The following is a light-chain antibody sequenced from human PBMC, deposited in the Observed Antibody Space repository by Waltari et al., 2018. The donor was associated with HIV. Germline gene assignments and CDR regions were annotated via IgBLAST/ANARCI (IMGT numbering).Light chain of an antibody. CDR2: EVS. J-gene: IGLJ2*01. CDR1: SSDVGGYKS. Sequence: QSALTQPPSASGSPGQSVTISCTGTSSDVGGYKSVSWYQQHPGKAPPVMICEVSKRPSGVPDRFSGSKSGNTASLTGSGLQAEDEADYYCSSYAGSNNVFFGGGTKLTVL. V-gene: IGLV2-8*01. CDR3: SSYAGSNNVF.